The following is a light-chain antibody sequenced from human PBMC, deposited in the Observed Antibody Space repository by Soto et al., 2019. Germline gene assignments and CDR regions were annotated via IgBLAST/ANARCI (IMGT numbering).Light chain of an antibody. CDR2: DAS. Sequence: EIVMTQSPATLSVSPGESGTLSCRASQSVSTNLAWYQQTPGQAPRLLIFDASARATGIPARFSGSGSGTEFTLTISSLQSEDFAVYYCQQYDNWLGTFGQGTKVEGK. CDR1: QSVSTN. J-gene: IGKJ1*01. V-gene: IGKV3D-15*01. CDR3: QQYDNWLGT.